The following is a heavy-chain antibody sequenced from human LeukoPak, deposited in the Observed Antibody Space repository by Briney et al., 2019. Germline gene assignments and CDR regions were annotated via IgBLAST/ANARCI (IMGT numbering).Heavy chain of an antibody. CDR1: GFTFSDYY. CDR2: ISSSGSTI. J-gene: IGHJ4*02. CDR3: ARVWGIPYYDFWSGYYAGFDY. Sequence: PGGSLRLSCAASGFTFSDYYMSWIRQAPGKGLEWVSYISSSGSTIYYADSVKGRFTISRDNAKNSLYLQMSSLRAEDTAVYYCARVWGIPYYDFWSGYYAGFDYWGQGTLVTVSS. D-gene: IGHD3-3*01. V-gene: IGHV3-11*01.